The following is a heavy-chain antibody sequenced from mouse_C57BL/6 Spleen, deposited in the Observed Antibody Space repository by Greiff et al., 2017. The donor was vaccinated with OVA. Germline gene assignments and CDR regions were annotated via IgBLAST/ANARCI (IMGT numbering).Heavy chain of an antibody. CDR1: GFNIKDDY. Sequence: VQLQQSGAELVRPGASVKLSCTASGFNIKDDYMHWVKQRPEQGLEWIGWIDPETGDTEYASKFQGKATITANTSSNTDYLQLSSMTSEDTAVYYCTFYPYFDYWGKGTTLTVSS. D-gene: IGHD1-1*01. CDR3: TFYPYFDY. V-gene: IGHV14-4*01. J-gene: IGHJ2*01. CDR2: IDPETGDT.